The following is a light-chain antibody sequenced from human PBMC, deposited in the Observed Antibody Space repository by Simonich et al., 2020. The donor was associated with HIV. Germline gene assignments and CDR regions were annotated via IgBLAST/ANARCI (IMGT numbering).Light chain of an antibody. J-gene: IGKJ2*01. CDR2: ATS. V-gene: IGKV1-9*01. CDR3: QQSNYTPYT. CDR1: QDISIY. Sequence: IQLTQSPSFLSASVGDRVTITCRASQDISIYLAWYQQKPGKAPKRLIYATSNLQSGVPSRFSGSGSGTEFTLTISSLQPEDFATYYCQQSNYTPYTFGQGTKLEIK.